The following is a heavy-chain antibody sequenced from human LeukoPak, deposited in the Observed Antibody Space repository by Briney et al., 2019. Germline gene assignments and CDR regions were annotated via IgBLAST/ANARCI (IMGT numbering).Heavy chain of an antibody. Sequence: SETLSLTCTVSGGSISSGSYYWSWIRQPPGKGLEWIGYIYYSGSTNYNPSLKSRVTISVDTSKNQFSLKLSSVTAADTAVYYCARANYDILTGYFPFDYWGQGTLVTVSS. D-gene: IGHD3-9*01. CDR1: GGSISSGSYY. V-gene: IGHV4-61*01. J-gene: IGHJ4*02. CDR3: ARANYDILTGYFPFDY. CDR2: IYYSGST.